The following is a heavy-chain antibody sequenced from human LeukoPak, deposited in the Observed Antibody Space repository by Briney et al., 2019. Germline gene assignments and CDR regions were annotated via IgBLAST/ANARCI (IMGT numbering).Heavy chain of an antibody. CDR2: IGTSGSTM. Sequence: PGGSLRLSCAASGFTFSSYSMNWARQAPGKGLEWVSYIGTSGSTMYYADSVKGRFTISRDNAKNLLYLQMNSLRDEDTAVYFCARDRRDHYFDYWGQGTLVTVSS. V-gene: IGHV3-48*02. CDR1: GFTFSSYS. J-gene: IGHJ4*02. CDR3: ARDRRDHYFDY.